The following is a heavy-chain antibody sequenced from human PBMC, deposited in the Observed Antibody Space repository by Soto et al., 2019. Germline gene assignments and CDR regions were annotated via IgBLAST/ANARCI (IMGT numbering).Heavy chain of an antibody. V-gene: IGHV1-18*01. CDR3: ARGWYGDY. CDR1: GYTFTSYG. D-gene: IGHD2-15*01. CDR2: ISAHNGNT. Sequence: QVHLVQSGAEVKKPGASVKVSCKASGYTFTSYGITWVRQAPGQGLEWMGWISAHNGNTDYAQKLQGRVIVTRATSTSTDYMELRSLRSDDPAVYYCARGWYGDYWGQGALVTVSS. J-gene: IGHJ4*02.